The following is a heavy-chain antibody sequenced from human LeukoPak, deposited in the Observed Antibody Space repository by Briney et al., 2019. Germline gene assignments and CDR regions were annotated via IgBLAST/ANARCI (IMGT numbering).Heavy chain of an antibody. V-gene: IGHV3-23*01. Sequence: GGSLTLSCAASGFTFSSYGMSWVRQAPGKGLEWVAAISGSGEGTYYADSVKGRFTIPRDNSKNLLYLQMNSLRAEDTAVYYCAKPGLGDSGGWALAFDYWGEGTLVTVSS. CDR3: AKPGLGDSGGWALAFDY. D-gene: IGHD6-19*01. CDR1: GFTFSSYG. CDR2: ISGSGEGT. J-gene: IGHJ4*02.